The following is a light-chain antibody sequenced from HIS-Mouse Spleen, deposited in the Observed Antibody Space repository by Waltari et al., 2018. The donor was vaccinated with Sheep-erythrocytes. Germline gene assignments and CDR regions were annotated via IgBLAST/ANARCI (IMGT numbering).Light chain of an antibody. Sequence: SYELTQPPSVSVSPGQTARITCSGDALPKQYAYWYQQKPGQAPVVVIYKDSERPSGIPERFSGSSSGTTVTLTISGVQAVDEADYYCQSADSSGTYVFGTGTKVTVL. CDR1: ALPKQY. CDR3: QSADSSGTYV. V-gene: IGLV3-25*03. J-gene: IGLJ1*01. CDR2: KDS.